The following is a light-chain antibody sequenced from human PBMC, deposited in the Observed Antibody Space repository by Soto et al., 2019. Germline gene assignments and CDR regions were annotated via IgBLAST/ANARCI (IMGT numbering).Light chain of an antibody. CDR1: SSNIGSKT. CDR2: SNN. J-gene: IGLJ2*01. V-gene: IGLV1-44*01. Sequence: QSVLTQPPSASGTXGXRXTXSCSGSSSNIGSKTVNWYQQLPGTAPKLLIYSNNQRPSGVPDRFSGSKSGTSASLAISGLQSEDEADYYCAAWDDSLNGVVFGGGTKVTVL. CDR3: AAWDDSLNGVV.